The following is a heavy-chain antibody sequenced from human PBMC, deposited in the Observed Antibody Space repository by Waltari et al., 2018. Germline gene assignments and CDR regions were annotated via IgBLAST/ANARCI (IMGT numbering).Heavy chain of an antibody. CDR2: INAGNGNT. CDR3: ARDCLELRLLELLPAPDY. D-gene: IGHD3-3*01. V-gene: IGHV1-3*01. CDR1: GYTFTSYA. Sequence: QVQLVQSGAEVKKPGASVTVSCKASGYTFTSYAMHWVRQAPGQRLEWIGWINAGNGNTKYSQKFQGRVTITRDTAASTAYRELSSRRSEDTAVYYCARDCLELRLLELLPAPDYWGQGTLVTVSS. J-gene: IGHJ4*02.